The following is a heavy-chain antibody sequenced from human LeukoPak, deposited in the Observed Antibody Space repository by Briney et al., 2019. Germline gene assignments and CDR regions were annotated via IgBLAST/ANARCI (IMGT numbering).Heavy chain of an antibody. Sequence: GGSLRLSCAASTFTFNIYTMNWVRQAPGKGLEWVSSIIRSSDYIYYADSVKGRFTISRDNAKNSLYLQMNSLRAEDTAVYFCARDRSVMLTAISRKPNYYMDVWGKGTTVTVSS. V-gene: IGHV3-21*01. J-gene: IGHJ6*03. CDR1: TFTFNIYT. CDR3: ARDRSVMLTAISRKPNYYMDV. CDR2: IIRSSDYI. D-gene: IGHD2-21*02.